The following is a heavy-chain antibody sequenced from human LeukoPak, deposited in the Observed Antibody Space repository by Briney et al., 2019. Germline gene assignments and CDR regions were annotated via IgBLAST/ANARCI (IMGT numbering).Heavy chain of an antibody. J-gene: IGHJ5*02. D-gene: IGHD2-21*02. CDR3: ARDCGGDCYQTQNWFDP. V-gene: IGHV4-4*02. Sequence: PSETLSFTCAVSSGSISSSNRWSWVRQPAGKGLEWIREIYHSGSTNYNPSLKSRVTISVDKSKNQFSLKLSSVTAADTAVYYCARDCGGDCYQTQNWFDPWGQGTLVTVSS. CDR1: SGSISSSNR. CDR2: IYHSGST.